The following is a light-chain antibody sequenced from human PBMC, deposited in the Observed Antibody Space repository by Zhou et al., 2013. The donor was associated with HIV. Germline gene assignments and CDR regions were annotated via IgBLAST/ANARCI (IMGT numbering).Light chain of an antibody. CDR2: KAS. J-gene: IGKJ1*01. Sequence: DTQMTQSPSTLSASVGDRVTITCRASQSISTWLAWYQQKPGKAPKILIYKASTLQSGVPSRYSGSGSGTEFTLTISSLQPDDFATYYCQQYNNYPVTFGHGTKVEIK. CDR3: QQYNNYPVT. CDR1: QSISTW. V-gene: IGKV1-5*03.